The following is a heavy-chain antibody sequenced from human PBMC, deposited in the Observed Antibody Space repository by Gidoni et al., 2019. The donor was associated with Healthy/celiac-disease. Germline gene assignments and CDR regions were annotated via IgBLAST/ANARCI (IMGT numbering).Heavy chain of an antibody. CDR3: ARLYSSSWFDP. J-gene: IGHJ5*02. CDR2: ISGSGGST. CDR1: GVTFSSYA. D-gene: IGHD6-13*01. V-gene: IGHV3-23*01. Sequence: EVQLLESGGGLVQTGGSLRLSCAAAGVTFSSYAMSWVRQAPGKGLEWVSAISGSGGSTYYAYSVKGRFTISRDNSKNTLYLQMNSLRAEDTAVYYCARLYSSSWFDPWGQGTLVTVSS.